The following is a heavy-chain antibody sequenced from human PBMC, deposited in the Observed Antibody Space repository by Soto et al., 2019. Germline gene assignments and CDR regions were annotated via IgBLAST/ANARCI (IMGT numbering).Heavy chain of an antibody. Sequence: ASVKVSCKASGYTFTSYGISWVRQAPGQGLEWMGWISAYNGNTNYAQKLQGRVTMTTDTSTSTAYMELRSLRSDDTAVYYCARAIVVVVAATSYGMDVWGQGTTVTVSS. CDR1: GYTFTSYG. D-gene: IGHD2-15*01. CDR2: ISAYNGNT. J-gene: IGHJ6*02. V-gene: IGHV1-18*01. CDR3: ARAIVVVVAATSYGMDV.